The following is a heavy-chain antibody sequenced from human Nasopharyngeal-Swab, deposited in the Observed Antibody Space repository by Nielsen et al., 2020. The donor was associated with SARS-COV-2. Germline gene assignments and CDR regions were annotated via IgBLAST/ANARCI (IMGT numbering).Heavy chain of an antibody. Sequence: SVKVSCKASGGTFSSYAISWVRQAPGQGLEWMGGIIPIFGTANYAQKFQGRVTITADESTSTAYMELSSLRSEDTAVYYCARSYSSSWGDDAFDIWGQGTMVTVSS. CDR1: GGTFSSYA. CDR3: ARSYSSSWGDDAFDI. CDR2: IIPIFGTA. V-gene: IGHV1-69*13. J-gene: IGHJ3*02. D-gene: IGHD6-13*01.